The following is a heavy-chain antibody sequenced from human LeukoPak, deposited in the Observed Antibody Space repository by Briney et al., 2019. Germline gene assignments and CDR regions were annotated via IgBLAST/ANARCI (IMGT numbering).Heavy chain of an antibody. Sequence: AASVKVSCKASGYTFTDYYIHLVRQAPGQGLEWIGRINPVSGGTNSAQKFQGRVTMTRDTSISTAYIELSSLRSDDTAVYYCARAKEQTIAARYFDYWGQGTLVTVSS. CDR3: ARAKEQTIAARYFDY. CDR1: GYTFTDYY. D-gene: IGHD6-6*01. J-gene: IGHJ4*02. CDR2: INPVSGGT. V-gene: IGHV1-2*06.